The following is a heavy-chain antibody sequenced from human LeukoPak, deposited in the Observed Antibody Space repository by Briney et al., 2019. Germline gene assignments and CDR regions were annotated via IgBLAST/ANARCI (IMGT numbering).Heavy chain of an antibody. D-gene: IGHD3-3*02. CDR3: ARSFLERAPDAFDI. CDR2: MNPNSGNT. V-gene: IGHV1-8*01. J-gene: IGHJ3*02. Sequence: GASVKVSCKASGYTFTSYDINWVRQATGQGLEWMGWMNPNSGNTGYAQKFQGRVTMTRNTSISTAYMELSSLRSEDTAVYYCARSFLERAPDAFDIWGQGTMVTVSS. CDR1: GYTFTSYD.